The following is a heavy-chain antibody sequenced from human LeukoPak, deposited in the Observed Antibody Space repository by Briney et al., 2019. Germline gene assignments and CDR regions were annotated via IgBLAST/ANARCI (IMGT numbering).Heavy chain of an antibody. V-gene: IGHV4-38-2*02. Sequence: SETLSLTCSLSRYSLSSGYYWGWIRQPPGKGLEWIGTIYHSGTTFYNPSLQSRVTVSLDTSKNQFSLNLTSVTAPATPLYFCSRAVRTAGATDRIHCYYYMDVWGKGTTVTISS. CDR1: RYSLSSGYY. D-gene: IGHD1-26*01. CDR3: SRAVRTAGATDRIHCYYYMDV. CDR2: IYHSGTT. J-gene: IGHJ6*03.